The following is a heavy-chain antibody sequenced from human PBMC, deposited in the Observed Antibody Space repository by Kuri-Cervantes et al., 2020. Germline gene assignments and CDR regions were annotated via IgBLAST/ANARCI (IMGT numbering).Heavy chain of an antibody. CDR1: GYIFANYW. CDR2: IYPGGSET. D-gene: IGHD2-15*01. Sequence: GESLKISCKTSGYIFANYWIAWVRQMPGKGLEWMGIIYPGGSETRYSPSFQGQVTISADKSISTAYLQWSSLKASDTAMYYCARQRAFVVVVANDAFDIWGQGTMVTVSS. V-gene: IGHV5-51*01. J-gene: IGHJ3*02. CDR3: ARQRAFVVVVANDAFDI.